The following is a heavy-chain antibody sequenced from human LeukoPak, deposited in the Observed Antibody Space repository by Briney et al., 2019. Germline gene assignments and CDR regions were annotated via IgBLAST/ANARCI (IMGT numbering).Heavy chain of an antibody. CDR2: IYYSGST. CDR1: GGSISSYY. J-gene: IGHJ2*01. CDR3: ARRWLERNPTPYWYFDL. V-gene: IGHV4-59*01. D-gene: IGHD3-22*01. Sequence: SETLSLTCTVSGGSISSYYWSWIRQPPGKGLEWIGYIYYSGSTNYNPSLKSRVTISVDTSKNQFSLKLSSVTAADTAVYYCARRWLERNPTPYWYFDLWGRGTLVTVSS.